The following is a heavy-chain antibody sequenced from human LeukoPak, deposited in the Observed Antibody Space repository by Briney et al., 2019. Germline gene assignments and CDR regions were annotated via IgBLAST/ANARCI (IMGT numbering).Heavy chain of an antibody. CDR3: AGITVTTFYSSGAFDI. Sequence: GGSLRLSCAASGFTFSSYGMHWVRQAPGKGLEWVAVISYDGSNKYYADSVKGRFTISRDNSKNTLYLQMNSLRAEDTAVYYCAGITVTTFYSSGAFDIWGQGTMVTVSS. J-gene: IGHJ3*02. CDR1: GFTFSSYG. V-gene: IGHV3-30*03. CDR2: ISYDGSNK. D-gene: IGHD4-17*01.